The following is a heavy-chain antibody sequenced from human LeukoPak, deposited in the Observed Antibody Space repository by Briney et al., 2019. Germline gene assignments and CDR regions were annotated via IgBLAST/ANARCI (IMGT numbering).Heavy chain of an antibody. CDR3: ARLEAARHGSFQH. Sequence: GEPLKISCKGSGYSFTSYWIGWVRQMPGKGLEWMGIIYPGDSDTRYSPSFQGQVTISADKSISTAYLQWSSLKASDTAMYYCARLEAARHGSFQHWGQGTLVTVSS. D-gene: IGHD6-6*01. J-gene: IGHJ1*01. CDR2: IYPGDSDT. V-gene: IGHV5-51*01. CDR1: GYSFTSYW.